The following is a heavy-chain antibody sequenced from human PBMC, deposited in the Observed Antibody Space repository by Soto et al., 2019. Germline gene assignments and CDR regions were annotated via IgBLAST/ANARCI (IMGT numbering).Heavy chain of an antibody. D-gene: IGHD6-6*01. CDR1: GYSFITYG. CDR2: ISTYNGST. CDR3: ARDRPTSSIRARDYYYAMDV. J-gene: IGHJ6*02. Sequence: QVQLVQSGAEVKKPGASVKVSCKASGYSFITYGISWVRQAPGQGLEWMGWISTYNGSTKYAQKLQGRVTMTTDTSTPTSYXXLRSLRSDDTAVYYCARDRPTSSIRARDYYYAMDVWGQGTTVTVSS. V-gene: IGHV1-18*01.